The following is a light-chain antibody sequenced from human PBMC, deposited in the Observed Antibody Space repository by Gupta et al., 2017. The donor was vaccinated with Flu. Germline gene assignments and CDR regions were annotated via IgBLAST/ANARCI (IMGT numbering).Light chain of an antibody. Sequence: PGTLSLSPGERATLSCRASQNINRDYVAWYQQKPGQTPRLLIFDASNRATGIPDRFSGSGSGTDITLTSSRLEPEDFAVYYCQQDGRSPTFGQGTRLEIK. CDR1: QNINRDY. V-gene: IGKV3-20*01. J-gene: IGKJ5*01. CDR3: QQDGRSPT. CDR2: DAS.